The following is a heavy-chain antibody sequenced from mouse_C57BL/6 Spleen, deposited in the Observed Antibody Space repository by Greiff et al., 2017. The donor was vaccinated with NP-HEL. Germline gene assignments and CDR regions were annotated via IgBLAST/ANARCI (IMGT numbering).Heavy chain of an antibody. V-gene: IGHV1-18*01. CDR2: INPNNGGT. CDR1: GYTFTDYN. CDR3: ARRLYYGSSFDY. D-gene: IGHD1-1*01. Sequence: VQLQQSGPELVKPGASVKIPCKASGYTFTDYNLDWVKQSHGKSLEWIGDINPNNGGTIYNQKFKGKATLTVDKSSSTAYMELRSLTSEDTAVYYCARRLYYGSSFDYWGQGTTLTVSS. J-gene: IGHJ2*01.